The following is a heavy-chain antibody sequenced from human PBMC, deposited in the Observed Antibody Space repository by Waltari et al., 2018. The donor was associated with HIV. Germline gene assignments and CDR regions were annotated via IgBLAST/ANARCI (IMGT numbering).Heavy chain of an antibody. Sequence: EVQLVQSGAEVKKPGESLKISCKGSGYSFTSHWIGWVRQMTGKGLEWMVIIYPGDSDTRYSPSFQGQVTISADKSISTAYLQWSSLKASDTAMYYCARRGAAARTFFDPWGQGTLVTVSS. CDR1: GYSFTSHW. D-gene: IGHD6-13*01. J-gene: IGHJ5*02. V-gene: IGHV5-51*03. CDR2: IYPGDSDT. CDR3: ARRGAAARTFFDP.